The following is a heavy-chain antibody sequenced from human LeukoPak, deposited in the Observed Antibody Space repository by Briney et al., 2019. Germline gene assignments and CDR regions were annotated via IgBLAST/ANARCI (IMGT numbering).Heavy chain of an antibody. Sequence: GSLLLSCAASGFTFSSYGMHWVRQAPGKGLEWVAFIRSDGSIKYYTESLKGRFTISRDNSKNTLYLQINSLRPEDTAVYYCTKDEVFSSAWYFDYWGQGTLVTVSS. CDR1: GFTFSSYG. D-gene: IGHD6-19*01. V-gene: IGHV3-30*02. CDR3: TKDEVFSSAWYFDY. J-gene: IGHJ4*02. CDR2: IRSDGSIK.